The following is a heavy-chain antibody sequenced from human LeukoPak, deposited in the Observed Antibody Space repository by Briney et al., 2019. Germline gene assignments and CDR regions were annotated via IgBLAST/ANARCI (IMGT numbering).Heavy chain of an antibody. D-gene: IGHD7-27*01. V-gene: IGHV4-59*01. J-gene: IGHJ4*02. CDR2: IHYSGNT. CDR3: ARVNWAYYFDY. CDR1: GGSISSYY. Sequence: SETLSLTCTVSGGSISSYYWSWIRQPPGKGLEWIGYIHYSGNTNYNPSLKSRVTISVDTSKNQFSLMLSSVTAADTAVYYCARVNWAYYFDYWGQGTLVTVSS.